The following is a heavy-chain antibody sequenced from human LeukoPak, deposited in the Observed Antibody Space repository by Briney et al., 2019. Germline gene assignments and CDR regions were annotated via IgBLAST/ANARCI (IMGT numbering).Heavy chain of an antibody. Sequence: ASVKVSCKASGGTFSSYAISWVRQAPGQGLEWMGGIIPIFGTANYAQKFQGRVTITADESTSTAYMELSSLRSEDTAVYYCARDSHYYDSSGYAFDIWGQGTMVTVSS. V-gene: IGHV1-69*13. CDR2: IIPIFGTA. CDR1: GGTFSSYA. D-gene: IGHD3-22*01. J-gene: IGHJ3*02. CDR3: ARDSHYYDSSGYAFDI.